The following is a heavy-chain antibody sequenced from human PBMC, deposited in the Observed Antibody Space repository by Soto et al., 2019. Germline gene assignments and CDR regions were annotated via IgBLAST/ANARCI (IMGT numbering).Heavy chain of an antibody. CDR1: GFTFTSYA. Sequence: EVQLLESGGDLVQPGGSLRLSCAASGFTFTSYAMSWIRQAPGKGLEWVSAITGGGDNTYYADSVKGRFPLSRGNSKNTLYLQTHSLKSEDTGSYYCTQDVGSRDWWTVNRGQRTLVSGST. D-gene: IGHD2-8*02. V-gene: IGHV3-23*01. CDR2: ITGGGDNT. J-gene: IGHJ4*02. CDR3: TQDVGSRDWWTVN.